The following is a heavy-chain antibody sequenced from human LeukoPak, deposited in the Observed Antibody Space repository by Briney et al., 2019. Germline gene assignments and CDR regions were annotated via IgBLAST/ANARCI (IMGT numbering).Heavy chain of an antibody. V-gene: IGHV3-23*01. D-gene: IGHD1-26*01. Sequence: GGSLRLSCAASGFTFSSYAMSWVRQAPGKGLEWVSAISGSGGSTYYADSVKGRFTISRDKSKNTLYLQMNSLRAEDTAVYYCATLKLISVGRHFDYWGQGTLVTVSS. CDR3: ATLKLISVGRHFDY. CDR2: ISGSGGST. CDR1: GFTFSSYA. J-gene: IGHJ4*02.